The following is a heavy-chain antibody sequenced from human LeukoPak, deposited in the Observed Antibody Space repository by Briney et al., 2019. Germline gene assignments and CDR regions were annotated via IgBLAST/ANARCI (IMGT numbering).Heavy chain of an antibody. CDR3: ARKVYAASLDY. D-gene: IGHD2-8*01. Sequence: SSETLSLTCAVYGGSFSGYYWNWIRQPPGKGLEWIGEIIHSGSTNYNPSLKSRVTISVDTSKNQFSLKLSSVTAADTAVYYCARKVYAASLDYWGQGTLVTVSS. CDR2: IIHSGST. V-gene: IGHV4-34*12. CDR1: GGSFSGYY. J-gene: IGHJ4*02.